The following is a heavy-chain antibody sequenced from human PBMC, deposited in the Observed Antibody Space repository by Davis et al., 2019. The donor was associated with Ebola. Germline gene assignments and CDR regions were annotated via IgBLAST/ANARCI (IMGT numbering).Heavy chain of an antibody. CDR3: TSTVTNGDY. Sequence: PGGSLRLSCAASGFTFSGSAMHWVHQASGKGLEWVGRIRSKANSYATAYAASVKGRFTISRDDSKNTAYLQMNSLKTEDTAVYYCTSTVTNGDYWGQGTLVTVSS. J-gene: IGHJ4*02. D-gene: IGHD4-17*01. CDR1: GFTFSGSA. CDR2: IRSKANSYAT. V-gene: IGHV3-73*01.